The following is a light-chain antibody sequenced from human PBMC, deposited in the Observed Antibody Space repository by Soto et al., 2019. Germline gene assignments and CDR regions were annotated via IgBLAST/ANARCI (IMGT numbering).Light chain of an antibody. CDR3: SSYINSITFVV. CDR2: EVS. CDR1: SSDVGANNY. V-gene: IGLV2-14*01. Sequence: QSALTQPASVSGSPGQPITISCTGTSSDVGANNYVSWHQHHPGKAPKLLMYEVSNRPSGVSSRFSGSKSGNTASLTISGLQAEDEADYYCSSYINSITFVVFGGGTQLTVL. J-gene: IGLJ2*01.